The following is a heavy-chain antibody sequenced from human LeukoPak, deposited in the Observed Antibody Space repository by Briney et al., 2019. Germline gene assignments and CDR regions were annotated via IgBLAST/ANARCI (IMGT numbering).Heavy chain of an antibody. CDR2: IYCSGSS. CDR1: AASIPSYY. V-gene: IGHV4-59*01. J-gene: IGHJ3*02. Sequence: SETLSLTCTVSAASIPSYYWGCIRQPPGKGLEWIGYIYCSGSSNDHPSLKSRVTISVDTSKSQFSLNRSSVTAADTAVYCCARYSSGWRSFDIWGQGTMVTVSS. D-gene: IGHD6-19*01. CDR3: ARYSSGWRSFDI.